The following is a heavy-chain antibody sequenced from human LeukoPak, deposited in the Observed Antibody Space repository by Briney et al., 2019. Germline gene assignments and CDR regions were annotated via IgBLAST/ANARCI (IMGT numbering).Heavy chain of an antibody. Sequence: SETLSLTCAVYGGSFSGYYWSWIRQPPGKGLEWIGSIYYSGSTYYNPSLKSRVTISVDTSKNQFSLKLSSVTAADTAVYYCASEGYCSSTSCYVVYWGQGTLVTVSS. J-gene: IGHJ4*02. CDR2: IYYSGST. D-gene: IGHD2-2*01. CDR1: GGSFSGYY. V-gene: IGHV4-34*01. CDR3: ASEGYCSSTSCYVVY.